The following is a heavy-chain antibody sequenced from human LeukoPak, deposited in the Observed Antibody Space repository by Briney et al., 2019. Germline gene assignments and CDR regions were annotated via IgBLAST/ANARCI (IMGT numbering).Heavy chain of an antibody. Sequence: GGSLRLSCAASGFAFSSYEMNWVRQAPGKGLEWASYISSSGSTIYYADSVKGRFTISRDNAKNSLYLQMNSLRAEDTAVYYCAELGITMIGGVWGKGTTVTISS. CDR2: ISSSGSTI. CDR3: AELGITMIGGV. V-gene: IGHV3-48*03. CDR1: GFAFSSYE. D-gene: IGHD3-10*02. J-gene: IGHJ6*04.